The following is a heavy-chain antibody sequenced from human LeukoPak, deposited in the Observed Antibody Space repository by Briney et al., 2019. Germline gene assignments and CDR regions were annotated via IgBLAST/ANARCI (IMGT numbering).Heavy chain of an antibody. CDR3: AKGPRGYDFWSGYYWGAFDI. J-gene: IGHJ3*02. V-gene: IGHV3-23*01. CDR1: GFTFSSYA. CDR2: ISGSGGST. Sequence: GGSLRLSCAASGFTFSSYAMSWVRQAPGKGLEWVSAISGSGGSTYYADSVKGRFTISRDNSKNTLYLQMNSLRAEDTAVYYCAKGPRGYDFWSGYYWGAFDIWGQGTMVTVSS. D-gene: IGHD3-3*01.